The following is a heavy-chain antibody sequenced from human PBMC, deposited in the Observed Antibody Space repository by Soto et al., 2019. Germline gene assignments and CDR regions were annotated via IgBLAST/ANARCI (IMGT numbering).Heavy chain of an antibody. CDR1: GGSFCGYS. CDR3: ARAPQIVAMGRRFDY. Sequence: PSETLSLTCAVYGGSFCGYSWNWIRQPPGKGLEWIGEINHSGSTNYNPSLKSRVTISLDTSKNQFSLRLTSLTAADTAVYFCARAPQIVAMGRRFDYWGQGILVTVSS. CDR2: INHSGST. J-gene: IGHJ4*02. D-gene: IGHD5-12*01. V-gene: IGHV4-34*01.